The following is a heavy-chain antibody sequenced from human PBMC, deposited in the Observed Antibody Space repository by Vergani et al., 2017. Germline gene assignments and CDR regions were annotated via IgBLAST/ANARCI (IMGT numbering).Heavy chain of an antibody. Sequence: QLQLQESGPGLVKPSETLSLTCTVSGGSISSSSYYWGWIRQPPGKGLQWIGSIYYSGSTYYNPSLKSRVTISVDTSKNQFSLKLSSVTAADTAVYYCARVSFAGVDYWGQGTLVTVSS. V-gene: IGHV4-39*07. CDR2: IYYSGST. J-gene: IGHJ4*02. CDR3: ARVSFAGVDY. CDR1: GGSISSSSYY. D-gene: IGHD7-27*01.